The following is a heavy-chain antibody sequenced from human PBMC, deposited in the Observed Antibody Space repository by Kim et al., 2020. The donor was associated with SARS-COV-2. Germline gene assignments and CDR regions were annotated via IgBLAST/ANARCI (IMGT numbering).Heavy chain of an antibody. V-gene: IGHV4-30-4*01. CDR1: GGSISSGDYY. CDR2: IYYSGST. D-gene: IGHD3-3*01. Sequence: SETLSLTCTVSGGSISSGDYYWSWIRQPPGKGLEWIGYIYYSGSTYYNPSLKSRVTISVDTSKNQFSLKLSSVTAADTAVYYCARVMEKGNWFDPWGQGTLVTVSS. J-gene: IGHJ5*02. CDR3: ARVMEKGNWFDP.